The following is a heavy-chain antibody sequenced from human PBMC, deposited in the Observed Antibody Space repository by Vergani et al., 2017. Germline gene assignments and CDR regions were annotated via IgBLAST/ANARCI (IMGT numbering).Heavy chain of an antibody. CDR2: ISSSSSTI. CDR1: GFTFSSYS. D-gene: IGHD4-17*01. CDR3: AGDLYGDYDWYVDL. V-gene: IGHV3-48*04. J-gene: IGHJ2*01. Sequence: VQLVESGGGVVQPGGSLRLSCAASGFTFSSYSMNWVRQAPGKGLEWVSYISSSSSTIYYADSVKGRFTISRDNAKNSLYLQMNSLRAEDTAVYYCAGDLYGDYDWYVDLWGRGTLVTVSS.